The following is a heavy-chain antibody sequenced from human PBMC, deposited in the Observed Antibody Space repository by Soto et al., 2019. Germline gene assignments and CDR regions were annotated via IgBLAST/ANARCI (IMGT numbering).Heavy chain of an antibody. J-gene: IGHJ6*02. CDR3: VRDMGADYYYYGMDV. CDR1: GFTFSSYA. CDR2: TSWNSERI. V-gene: IGHV3-9*01. D-gene: IGHD3-16*01. Sequence: SLRLSCAASGFTFSSYAMSWVRQPPGTGLEWVAGTSWNSERIGYADSVRGRFTISRDNAKNSLYLQMNSLRAEDTALYYCVRDMGADYYYYGMDVWGQGTSVTVSS.